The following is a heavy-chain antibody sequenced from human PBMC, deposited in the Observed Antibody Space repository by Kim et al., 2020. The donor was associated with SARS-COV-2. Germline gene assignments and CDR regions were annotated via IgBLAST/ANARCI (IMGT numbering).Heavy chain of an antibody. CDR2: IYYSGST. D-gene: IGHD3-10*01. CDR3: ARGGITMVRGVITDI. CDR1: GGSISSYY. V-gene: IGHV4-59*01. Sequence: SETLSLTCTVSGGSISSYYWSWIRQPPGKGLEWIGYIYYSGSTNYNPSLKSRVTISVDTSKNQFSLKLSSVTAADTAVYYCARGGITMVRGVITDIWGQG. J-gene: IGHJ3*02.